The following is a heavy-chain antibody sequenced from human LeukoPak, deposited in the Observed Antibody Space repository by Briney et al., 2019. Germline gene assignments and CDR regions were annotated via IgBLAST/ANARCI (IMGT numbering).Heavy chain of an antibody. J-gene: IGHJ4*02. CDR1: GGSISNYY. CDR2: IYTDGST. CDR3: ARGTGLFDY. Sequence: PSETLSLTCTVSGGSISNYYWTWIRQPAGKGLEWIGHIYTDGSTNYNPSLKSRVTLSVDTSKSHFSLKLISVTAADTAVCYCARGTGLFDYWGQGTLVTVSS. V-gene: IGHV4-4*07.